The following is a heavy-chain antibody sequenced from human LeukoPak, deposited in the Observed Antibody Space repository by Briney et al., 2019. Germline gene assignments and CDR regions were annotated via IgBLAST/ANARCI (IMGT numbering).Heavy chain of an antibody. CDR3: ARAVAGTGFDY. V-gene: IGHV4-30-4*08. D-gene: IGHD6-19*01. CDR2: IYYSGST. Sequence: PSQTLSLTCTVSGGSISSGDYYWSWIRRPPGKGLEWIGYIYYSGSTYYNPPLKSRVTISVDTSKNQFSLKLSSVTAADTAVYYCARAVAGTGFDYWGQGTLVTVSS. CDR1: GGSISSGDYY. J-gene: IGHJ4*02.